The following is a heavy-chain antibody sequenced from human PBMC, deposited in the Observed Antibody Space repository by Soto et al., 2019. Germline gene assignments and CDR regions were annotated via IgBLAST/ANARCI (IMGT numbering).Heavy chain of an antibody. CDR3: ARALTSITIFGVVIGHYGMDV. J-gene: IGHJ6*02. CDR1: GCTFTGYY. D-gene: IGHD3-3*01. Sequence: GAAVKVSCKASGCTFTGYYMQWVGQAPGQEVEGMGWINPNSGGTNYAQKFQGRVTMTRDTSISTAYMELSRLRSDDTAVYYCARALTSITIFGVVIGHYGMDVWGQGTTVTVSS. V-gene: IGHV1-2*02. CDR2: INPNSGGT.